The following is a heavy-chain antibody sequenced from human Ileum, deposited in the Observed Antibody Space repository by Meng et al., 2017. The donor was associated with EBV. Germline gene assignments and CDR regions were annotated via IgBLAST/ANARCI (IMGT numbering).Heavy chain of an antibody. D-gene: IGHD6-19*01. J-gene: IGHJ4*02. CDR2: LYFSGST. Sequence: PQLQESGPGLVKPSETLSLTCTVSGGSISSSDYYWGWIRQPPGKGLEWIGSLYFSGSTYSNPSLESRVTISVDTSNNQFSLKLSSVTAADTAVYYCARRGYSSGWYAYDYWGQGTLVTVSS. CDR3: ARRGYSSGWYAYDY. V-gene: IGHV4-39*01. CDR1: GGSISSSDYY.